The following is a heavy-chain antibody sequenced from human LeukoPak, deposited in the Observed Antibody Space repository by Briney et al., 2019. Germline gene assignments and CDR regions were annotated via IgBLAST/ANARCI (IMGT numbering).Heavy chain of an antibody. D-gene: IGHD2/OR15-2a*01. V-gene: IGHV3-23*01. CDR2: ISGSGGST. Sequence: GGSLRLSCAASGFTFSSYAMSWVRQAPGKGLEWVSVISGSGGSTYYADSVKGRFTISRDNSKNTLYLQMNSLRAEDTAIYYCAEGGGNTAITRYFQHWGQGTLVTVSS. CDR3: AEGGGNTAITRYFQH. CDR1: GFTFSSYA. J-gene: IGHJ1*01.